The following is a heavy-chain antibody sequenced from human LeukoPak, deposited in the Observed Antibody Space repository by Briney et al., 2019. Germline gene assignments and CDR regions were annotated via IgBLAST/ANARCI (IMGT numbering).Heavy chain of an antibody. V-gene: IGHV4-59*02. CDR1: GVSVSTYY. J-gene: IGHJ4*02. CDR3: AREDNSNFVDS. D-gene: IGHD4-11*01. Sequence: PSETLSLTCTVSGVSVSTYYWSWIRQPPGKGLEWIGYISYTGSTNYNPSLKSRVTISVDKSKNQFSLKVNSMTAADTAVYYCAREDNSNFVDSWSQATLVTVSS. CDR2: ISYTGST.